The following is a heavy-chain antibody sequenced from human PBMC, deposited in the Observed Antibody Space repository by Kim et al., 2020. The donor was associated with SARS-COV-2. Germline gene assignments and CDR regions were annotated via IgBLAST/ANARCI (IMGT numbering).Heavy chain of an antibody. Sequence: TLSLTCTVSGGSISSGDYYWSWIRQPPGKGLEWIGYIYYSGSTYYNPSLKSRVTIPVDTSKHQFSLKLSSVTAADTAVYYCARDRGSRVDYWGQGTLVTASS. CDR3: ARDRGSRVDY. CDR1: GGSISSGDYY. V-gene: IGHV4-30-4*01. J-gene: IGHJ4*02. D-gene: IGHD3-16*01. CDR2: IYYSGST.